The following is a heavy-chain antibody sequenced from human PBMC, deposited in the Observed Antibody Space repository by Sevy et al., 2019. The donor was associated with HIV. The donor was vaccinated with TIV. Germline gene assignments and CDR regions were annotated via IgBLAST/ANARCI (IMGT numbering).Heavy chain of an antibody. D-gene: IGHD3-3*01. Sequence: SETLSLTCTVSGGSISSGGYYWSWIRQHPGKGLEWIGYIYYSGSTYYNPSLKSRVTISVDTSKNQFSLKLSSVTAADTAMYYCARDGDFWSGYYRSYGMDVWGQGTTVTVSS. J-gene: IGHJ6*02. V-gene: IGHV4-31*03. CDR2: IYYSGST. CDR1: GGSISSGGYY. CDR3: ARDGDFWSGYYRSYGMDV.